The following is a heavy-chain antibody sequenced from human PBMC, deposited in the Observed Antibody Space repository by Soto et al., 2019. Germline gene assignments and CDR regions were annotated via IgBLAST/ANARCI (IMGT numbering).Heavy chain of an antibody. CDR1: GFTFNNYW. V-gene: IGHV3-74*01. CDR2: TNSDGSIT. D-gene: IGHD2-2*01. J-gene: IGHJ4*02. Sequence: GGVLRLSCAASGFTFNNYWIHWVRQAPGKGLVWVSRTNSDGSITNYADSVKGRFTISRDNAKNTLYLQMNSLRAEDTAVYYCARTSVPAAIIDYWGQGALVTVSS. CDR3: ARTSVPAAIIDY.